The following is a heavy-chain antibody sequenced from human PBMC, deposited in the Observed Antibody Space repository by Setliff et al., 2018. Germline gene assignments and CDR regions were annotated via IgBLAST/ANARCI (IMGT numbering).Heavy chain of an antibody. CDR2: IKQDGSEK. J-gene: IGHJ1*01. D-gene: IGHD3-10*01. Sequence: PGGSLRLSCAASGFTFSSYWMSWVRQAPGKGLEWVANIKQDGSEKYYADSVKGRFTISRDNAKNSLFLQMNNLRAEDTALYYCASSSGWIPWIQHWGPGTLVTVSS. CDR1: GFTFSSYW. V-gene: IGHV3-7*01. CDR3: ASSSGWIPWIQH.